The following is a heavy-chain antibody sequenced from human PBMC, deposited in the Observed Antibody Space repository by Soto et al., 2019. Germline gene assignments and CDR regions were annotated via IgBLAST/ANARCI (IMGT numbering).Heavy chain of an antibody. V-gene: IGHV3-7*01. D-gene: IGHD3-10*01. CDR2: IKQDGSEK. J-gene: IGHJ4*02. CDR3: ARPGYYGSGTLGY. CDR1: GFTFSSYC. Sequence: EVQLVESGGGLVQPGGSLRLSCAASGFTFSSYCMSWVRQAPGKGLEWVANIKQDGSEKYYVDSVKGRFTISRDNAKNSLYLQMNSLRAEDTAVYYCARPGYYGSGTLGYWGQGTLVTVSS.